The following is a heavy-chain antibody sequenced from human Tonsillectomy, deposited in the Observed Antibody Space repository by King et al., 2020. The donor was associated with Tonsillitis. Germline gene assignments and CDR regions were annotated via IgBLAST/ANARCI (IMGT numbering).Heavy chain of an antibody. D-gene: IGHD3-22*01. V-gene: IGHV3-7*01. CDR3: ARDQYYYDSSWFDP. J-gene: IGHJ5*02. Sequence: VQLVESGGGLVQPGGSLRLSCAASGFTFSSYWMSWVRQAPGKGLEWVANIKQDGSEKYYVDSVKGRFTISRDNAKNSLYLQMNSLRAEDTAVYYCARDQYYYDSSWFDPWGQGTLVTVSS. CDR1: GFTFSSYW. CDR2: IKQDGSEK.